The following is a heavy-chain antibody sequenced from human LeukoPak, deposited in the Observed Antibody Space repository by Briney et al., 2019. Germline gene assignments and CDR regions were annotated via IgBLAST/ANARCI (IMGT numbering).Heavy chain of an antibody. J-gene: IGHJ4*02. V-gene: IGHV3-7*05. D-gene: IGHD6-19*01. CDR3: ARIGSGTRDFDY. CDR1: GFTFSAYW. Sequence: PGGSLRLSCAASGFTFSAYWMSWVRQAPGTELEWVANIKQDGSEKNYVDSVKGRFTISRDNAKNSLYLQMNSLRAEDTAVYYCARIGSGTRDFDYWGQGTLVTVSS. CDR2: IKQDGSEK.